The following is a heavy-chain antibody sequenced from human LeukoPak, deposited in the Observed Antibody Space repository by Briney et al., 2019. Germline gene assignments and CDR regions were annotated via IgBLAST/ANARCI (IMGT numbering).Heavy chain of an antibody. CDR1: GYTFTGYY. Sequence: ASVKVSCKASGYTFTGYYMHWVRQAPGQGLEWMGWINPNSGGTNYAQKFQGRVTMTRDTSISTAYMELSRLRSDDTAVYYCARDLGITMIVVPLMGFDPWGQGTLVTVSS. V-gene: IGHV1-2*02. J-gene: IGHJ5*02. D-gene: IGHD3-22*01. CDR3: ARDLGITMIVVPLMGFDP. CDR2: INPNSGGT.